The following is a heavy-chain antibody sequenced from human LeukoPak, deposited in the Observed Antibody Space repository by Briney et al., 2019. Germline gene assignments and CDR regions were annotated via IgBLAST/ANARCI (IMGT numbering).Heavy chain of an antibody. CDR1: GFSVSSKY. CDR2: LYSGGST. D-gene: IGHD1-7*01. V-gene: IGHV3-53*01. CDR3: ARSSRELGGYAPWELMPPFDY. J-gene: IGHJ4*02. Sequence: PGGSLRLSCAASGFSVSSKYMIWVRQAPGMGLEWVSVLYSGGSTYYADSVKGRFTISRDNSKNTLYLQMNSLRAEDTAVYYCARSSRELGGYAPWELMPPFDYWGQGTLVTVSS.